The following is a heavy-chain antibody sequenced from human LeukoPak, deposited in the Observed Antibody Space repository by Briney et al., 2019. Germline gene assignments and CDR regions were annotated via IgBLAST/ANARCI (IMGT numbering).Heavy chain of an antibody. Sequence: TGGSLRLSCAASGFSFSDYWMSWVRQAPGKGLEWVASIKTDGSAKYCVDSLKGRFTISRDNAKNSLYLQMNNLRAEDTAVYYCARDPESQKGRDGLDYWGQGSLVTVAS. CDR1: GFSFSDYW. D-gene: IGHD1-14*01. CDR2: IKTDGSAK. CDR3: ARDPESQKGRDGLDY. V-gene: IGHV3-7*01. J-gene: IGHJ4*02.